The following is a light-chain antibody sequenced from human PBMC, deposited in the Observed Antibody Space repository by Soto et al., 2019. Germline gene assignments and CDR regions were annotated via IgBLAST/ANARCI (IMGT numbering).Light chain of an antibody. CDR2: SAS. CDR3: QQYGSSPT. Sequence: EIVLTQSPGTLSLSPGERATLSCRASQSVSSSFLAWYQQKPGQAPRLLISSASSRATGVPDRFSGSGSGTDFSLTISRLEPEDFAAYYCQQYGSSPTFGQGTKLEIK. V-gene: IGKV3-20*01. J-gene: IGKJ2*01. CDR1: QSVSSSF.